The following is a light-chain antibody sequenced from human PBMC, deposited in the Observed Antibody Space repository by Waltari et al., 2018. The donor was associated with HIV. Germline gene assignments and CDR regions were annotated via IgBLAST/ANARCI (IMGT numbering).Light chain of an antibody. J-gene: IGLJ1*01. CDR2: SNK. CDR1: SSNIGSNT. Sequence: QSVLTQPPSASGTPGQRVTISCSGSSSNIGSNTVNWYQQLPGMAPKLLIQSNKQRPSGVPDQFSGSKSGTSASLAISGLQSEDEADYYCAAWDDSLNGPVFGTGTRVTVL. V-gene: IGLV1-44*01. CDR3: AAWDDSLNGPV.